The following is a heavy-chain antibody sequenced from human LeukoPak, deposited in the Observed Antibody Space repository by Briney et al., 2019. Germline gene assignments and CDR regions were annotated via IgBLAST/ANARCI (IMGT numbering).Heavy chain of an antibody. Sequence: GGSLRLSCATSGFIFSNYAVNWVRQAPGKGLEWVSAISGSGGSTYYADSVKGRFTISRDNSKNTLYLQMNSLRAEDTAVYYCAKEGGYCSSTSCYALWVRYYYYMDVWGKGTTVTISS. CDR3: AKEGGYCSSTSCYALWVRYYYYMDV. D-gene: IGHD2-2*01. J-gene: IGHJ6*03. CDR1: GFIFSNYA. CDR2: ISGSGGST. V-gene: IGHV3-23*01.